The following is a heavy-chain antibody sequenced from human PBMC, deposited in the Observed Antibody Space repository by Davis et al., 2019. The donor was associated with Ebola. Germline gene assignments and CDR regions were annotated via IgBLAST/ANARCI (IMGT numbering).Heavy chain of an antibody. CDR2: VYYGGIT. Sequence: PSETLSLTCTVSGGSVTNTGYYWGWIRQSPGKGLEWIGSVYYGGITYYKPSLRSRVTISQDTSKNQFSLKLTSATAADTAIYYCARHRPNPAYGFDDWGQGTLVTVSS. CDR3: ARHRPNPAYGFDD. V-gene: IGHV4-39*01. CDR1: GGSVTNTGYY. D-gene: IGHD3-10*01. J-gene: IGHJ4*02.